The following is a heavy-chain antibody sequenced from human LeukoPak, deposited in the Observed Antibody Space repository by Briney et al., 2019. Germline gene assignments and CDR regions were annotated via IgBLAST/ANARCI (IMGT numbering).Heavy chain of an antibody. CDR3: AREQGALDS. J-gene: IGHJ4*02. V-gene: IGHV3-74*01. CDR2: VSSGGYTT. CDR1: GFTVSSNY. Sequence: PGGSLRLSCAASGFTVSSNYMSWVRQAPGKGLEWVSHVSSGGYTTRYADSVKGRFTISRDNAKNTLYLQMNSLRAEDTAVYYCAREQGALDSWGQGTLVTVSS.